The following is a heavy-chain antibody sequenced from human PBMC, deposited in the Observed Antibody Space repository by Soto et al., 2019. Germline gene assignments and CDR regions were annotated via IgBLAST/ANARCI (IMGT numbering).Heavy chain of an antibody. J-gene: IGHJ6*02. CDR1: GGSISSSSYY. Sequence: QLQLQESGPGLVKPSETLSLTCTVSGGSISSSSYYWGWIRQPPGKGLEWIGSIYYSGSTYYNPSLKSRVTISVDTSKNQFSLKLSSVTAADTAVYYCARLYLRSGYYYYGMDVWGQGTTVTVSS. D-gene: IGHD5-12*01. V-gene: IGHV4-39*01. CDR2: IYYSGST. CDR3: ARLYLRSGYYYYGMDV.